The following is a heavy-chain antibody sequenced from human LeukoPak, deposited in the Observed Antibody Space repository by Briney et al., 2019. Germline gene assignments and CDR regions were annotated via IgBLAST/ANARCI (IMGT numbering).Heavy chain of an antibody. CDR3: ARAVGPFDI. CDR2: IWLDGSIK. V-gene: IGHV3-33*01. CDR1: GFTFSTYG. Sequence: GGSLRLSCAASGFTFSTYGMHWVRQAPGKGLEWVAVIWLDGSIKYYADSVKGRFTISRGNSKNTLYLQMNSLRAEDTAVYYCARAVGPFDIWGQGTIVIVSS. J-gene: IGHJ3*02.